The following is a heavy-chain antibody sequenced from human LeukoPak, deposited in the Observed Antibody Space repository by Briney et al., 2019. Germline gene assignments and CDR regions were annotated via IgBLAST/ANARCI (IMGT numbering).Heavy chain of an antibody. CDR3: AKDLWRDQGFGES. CDR1: GFTFSSYA. J-gene: IGHJ4*02. Sequence: GGSLRLSCAASGFTFSSYAMHWVRQAPGKGLEWVAVISYDGSNKYYADSVKGRFTISRDNSKNTLYLQMNSLRDEDTALYYCAKDLWRDQGFGESWGQGTLVTVSS. CDR2: ISYDGSNK. D-gene: IGHD3-10*01. V-gene: IGHV3-30*04.